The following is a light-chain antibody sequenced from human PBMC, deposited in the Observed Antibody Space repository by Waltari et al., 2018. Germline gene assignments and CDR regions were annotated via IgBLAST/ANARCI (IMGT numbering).Light chain of an antibody. J-gene: IGKJ1*01. Sequence: DLVMTQSPLSLPVTPGEPASISCRSSQSLLHSSGDNYLDWYLQKPGQSPQLLIYLGSNRASGVPDRFSGSGSGTDFTLRITRVEAEDVGVYYCMQALETPWTFGPGTKVEIK. CDR3: MQALETPWT. CDR2: LGS. V-gene: IGKV2-28*01. CDR1: QSLLHSSGDNY.